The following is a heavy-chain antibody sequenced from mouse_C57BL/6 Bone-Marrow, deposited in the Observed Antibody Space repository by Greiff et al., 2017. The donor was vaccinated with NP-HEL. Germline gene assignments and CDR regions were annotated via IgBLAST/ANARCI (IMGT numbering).Heavy chain of an antibody. J-gene: IGHJ4*01. Sequence: VQLQQSGAELVRPGTSVKVSCKASGYAFTNYLIEWVKQRPGQGLEWIGVINPGSGGTNYNEKFKGKATLTADKSSSTAYMQLSSLTSEDSAVYFCARGRLRRRFYYAMDYWGQGTSVTVSS. CDR2: INPGSGGT. CDR1: GYAFTNYL. D-gene: IGHD2-4*01. V-gene: IGHV1-54*01. CDR3: ARGRLRRRFYYAMDY.